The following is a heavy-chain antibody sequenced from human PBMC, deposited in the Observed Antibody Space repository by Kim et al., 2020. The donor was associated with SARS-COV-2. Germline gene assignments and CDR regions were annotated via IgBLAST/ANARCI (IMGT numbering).Heavy chain of an antibody. D-gene: IGHD5-18*01. CDR3: AKAYSYGKRPYLQAFDI. V-gene: IGHV3-30*02. J-gene: IGHJ3*02. Sequence: VKGRFTISRDNSKNTLYLQMNSLRAEDTAVYYCAKAYSYGKRPYLQAFDIWGQGTMVTVSS.